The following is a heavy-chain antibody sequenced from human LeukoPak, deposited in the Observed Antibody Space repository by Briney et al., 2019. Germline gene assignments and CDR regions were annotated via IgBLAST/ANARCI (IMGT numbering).Heavy chain of an antibody. CDR2: IYPGDSDT. D-gene: IGHD1-26*01. V-gene: IGHV5-51*01. CDR1: GYRFISYW. Sequence: KISCKGSGYRFISYWIAWVRHTPGKGLECMGIIYPGDSDTRYSPSFQGQVTISADESINTVYLQWSSLKASDTAVYYCARQNGIVGAPIDYWGQGTLVTVSS. J-gene: IGHJ4*02. CDR3: ARQNGIVGAPIDY.